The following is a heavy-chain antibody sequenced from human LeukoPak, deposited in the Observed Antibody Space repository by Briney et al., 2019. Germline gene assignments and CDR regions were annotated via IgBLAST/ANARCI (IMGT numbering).Heavy chain of an antibody. CDR2: IYYSGST. CDR3: ARQKIGGTMVVKRGFDY. D-gene: IGHD4/OR15-4a*01. Sequence: PSETLSLTCTVSAGSISSSSYYWGWIRQPPGKGLEWIGSIYYSGSTYYNPSLKSRVTISVDTSKNQFSLKLSSVTAADTAVYYCARQKIGGTMVVKRGFDYWGQGTLVTVSS. V-gene: IGHV4-39*01. J-gene: IGHJ4*02. CDR1: AGSISSSSYY.